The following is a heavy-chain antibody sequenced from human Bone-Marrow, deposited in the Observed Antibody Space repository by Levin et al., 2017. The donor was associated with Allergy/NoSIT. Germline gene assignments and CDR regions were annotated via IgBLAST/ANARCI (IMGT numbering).Heavy chain of an antibody. J-gene: IGHJ4*02. D-gene: IGHD5-12*01. Sequence: GGSLRLSCVASGFTFRNYWMNWVRQAPGKGLEWVANVRHDKSHQFYADSVKGRFTISRDNAKKSLSLEMHSLRVEDTAVYYCARGGDPYSDDEFLNSFDFWGQGTLVTVSS. CDR2: VRHDKSHQ. CDR1: GFTFRNYW. V-gene: IGHV3-7*01. CDR3: ARGGDPYSDDEFLNSFDF.